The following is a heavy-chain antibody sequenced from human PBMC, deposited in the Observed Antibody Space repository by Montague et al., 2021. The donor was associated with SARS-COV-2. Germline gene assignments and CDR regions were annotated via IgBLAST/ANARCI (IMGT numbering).Heavy chain of an antibody. CDR1: GFTFSNAW. J-gene: IGHJ6*02. D-gene: IGHD3-10*01. CDR3: TTTITMVRFTYYYGMDV. CDR2: IKSKTDGGTT. Sequence: SRRLSCAASGFTFSNAWMSWVRQAPGKGLEWVGRIKSKTDGGTTDYAAPVKGRFTISRDDSKNALYLQMNSLKTEDTAVYYCTTTITMVRFTYYYGMDVWGQGTTVTVSS. V-gene: IGHV3-15*01.